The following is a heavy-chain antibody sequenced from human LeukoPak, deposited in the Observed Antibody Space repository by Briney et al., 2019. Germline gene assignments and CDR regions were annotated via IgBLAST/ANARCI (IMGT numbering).Heavy chain of an antibody. CDR1: GYTFTDYY. Sequence: ASVKVTCKASGYTFTDYYIHWVRQAPGQGLEWMGWTNPNSGGTNYGQNIQGRVTMTRDTSISTAYMELSSLRFDDTAMYYCARHVGYSNWFDPWGQGTLVTLSS. CDR3: ARHVGYSNWFDP. V-gene: IGHV1-2*02. J-gene: IGHJ5*02. CDR2: TNPNSGGT. D-gene: IGHD2-15*01.